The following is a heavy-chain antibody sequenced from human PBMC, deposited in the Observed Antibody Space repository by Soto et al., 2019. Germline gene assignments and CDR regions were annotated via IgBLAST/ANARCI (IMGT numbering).Heavy chain of an antibody. Sequence: EVQLVESGGGLVKPGGSLRLSCAASGFTFSNAWMSWVRQAPGKGLEWVGHIKSKTDGGTTDYAAPVKGRFTISRDDSKNTLSLQMNSLNTEDTAVYLCTTELGSGWYWAWGQGTLVTVSS. V-gene: IGHV3-15*01. D-gene: IGHD6-19*01. CDR2: IKSKTDGGTT. J-gene: IGHJ4*02. CDR1: GFTFSNAW. CDR3: TTELGSGWYWA.